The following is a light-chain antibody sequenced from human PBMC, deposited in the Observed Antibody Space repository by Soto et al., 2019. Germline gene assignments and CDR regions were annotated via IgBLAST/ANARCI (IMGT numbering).Light chain of an antibody. Sequence: DIQMTQSPSSLSASEGDRVTLTCRASQSISRYLNWYQQKPGRAPKLLMYGASNLQNGAPSRFSGSGSGTDFTLTISNLQPEDFATYYCKQSYGTPRSFGGGTKVDIK. CDR3: KQSYGTPRS. J-gene: IGKJ4*01. V-gene: IGKV1-39*01. CDR1: QSISRY. CDR2: GAS.